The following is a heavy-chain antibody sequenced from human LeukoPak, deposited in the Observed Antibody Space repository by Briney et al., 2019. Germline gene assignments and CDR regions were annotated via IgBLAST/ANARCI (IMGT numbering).Heavy chain of an antibody. Sequence: PGGSLRLSCAASGFTFSSYSMNWVRQAPGKGLEWVSSISSSSSYIYYADSVKGRFTISRDNAKKSLYLQMNSLRAEDTAVYYCARESESYCSSPSCYKGGDYWGQGALVTVSS. CDR2: ISSSSSYI. CDR3: ARESESYCSSPSCYKGGDY. CDR1: GFTFSSYS. J-gene: IGHJ4*02. D-gene: IGHD2-2*02. V-gene: IGHV3-21*01.